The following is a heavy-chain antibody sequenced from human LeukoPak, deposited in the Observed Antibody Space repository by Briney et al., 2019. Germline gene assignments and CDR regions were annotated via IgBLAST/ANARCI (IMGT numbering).Heavy chain of an antibody. CDR3: ARDHVSEGAFDY. CDR1: GGTFSSYA. V-gene: IGHV1-69*01. Sequence: GSSVKVSCKASGGTFSSYAISWVRQAPGQGLEWMGGIIPIFGTANYAQKFQGRVTITADEFTSAAYMELSSLRSEDTAVYYCARDHVSEGAFDYWGQGTLVTVSS. J-gene: IGHJ4*02. D-gene: IGHD1-26*01. CDR2: IIPIFGTA.